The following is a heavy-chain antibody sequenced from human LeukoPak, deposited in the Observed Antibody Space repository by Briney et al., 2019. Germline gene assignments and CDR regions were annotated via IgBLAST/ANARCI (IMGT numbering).Heavy chain of an antibody. CDR3: ARDYCSSTSCLFDY. J-gene: IGHJ4*02. CDR1: GYTFTGYH. Sequence: ASAKVSCTASGYTFTGYHMHWVRQAPGQGLEWMGRINPNSGDTNYAQKFQGRVTMTRDTSISTAYMELSRLRSDDTAVYYCARDYCSSTSCLFDYWGQGTLVTVSS. V-gene: IGHV1-2*06. CDR2: INPNSGDT. D-gene: IGHD2-2*01.